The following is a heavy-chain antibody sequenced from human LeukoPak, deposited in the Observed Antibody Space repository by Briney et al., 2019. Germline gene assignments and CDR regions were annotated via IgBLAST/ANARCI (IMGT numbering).Heavy chain of an antibody. J-gene: IGHJ4*02. CDR1: GGSISSYY. CDR3: ASESAYYSSPDY. Sequence: SETLSLTCTVSGGSISSYYWSWIRQPPGKGLEWIGYIYYSGSTNYNPSLKSRVTISVDTSKNQFSLKLSSVTAADTAVYYCASESAYYSSPDYWGQGTLVTVSS. V-gene: IGHV4-59*01. D-gene: IGHD6-13*01. CDR2: IYYSGST.